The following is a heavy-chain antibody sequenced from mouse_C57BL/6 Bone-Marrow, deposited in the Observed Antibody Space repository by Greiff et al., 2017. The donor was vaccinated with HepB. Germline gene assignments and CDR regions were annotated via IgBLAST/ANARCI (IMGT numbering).Heavy chain of an antibody. J-gene: IGHJ1*03. CDR1: GFTFSNYW. CDR2: IRLKSDNYAT. CDR3: TTGTNFDV. V-gene: IGHV6-3*01. Sequence: EVKVVESGGGLVQPGGSMKLSCVASGFTFSNYWMNWVRQSPEKGLEWVAQIRLKSDNYATHYAESVKGRFTISRDDSKSSVYLQMNNLRAEDTGIYYCTTGTNFDVWGTGTTVTVSS. D-gene: IGHD4-1*01.